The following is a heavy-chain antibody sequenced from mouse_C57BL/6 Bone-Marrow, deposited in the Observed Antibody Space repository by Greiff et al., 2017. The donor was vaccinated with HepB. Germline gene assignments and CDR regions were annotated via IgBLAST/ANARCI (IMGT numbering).Heavy chain of an antibody. CDR1: GYTFTSYG. V-gene: IGHV1-81*01. J-gene: IGHJ1*03. Sequence: QVQLQQSGAELARPGASVKLSCKASGYTFTSYGISWVKQRTGQGLEWIGEIYPRSGNTYYNEKFKGKATLTADKSYSTAYMELRSLTSEDSAVYFCARPITTVGGNWYFDVWGTGTTVTVSS. D-gene: IGHD1-1*01. CDR3: ARPITTVGGNWYFDV. CDR2: IYPRSGNT.